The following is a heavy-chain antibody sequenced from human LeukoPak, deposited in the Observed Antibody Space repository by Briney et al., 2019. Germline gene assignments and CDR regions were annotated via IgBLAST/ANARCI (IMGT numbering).Heavy chain of an antibody. CDR3: ARRGTVTTERFDY. CDR1: GGSISSSSYY. CDR2: IYYSGST. D-gene: IGHD4-11*01. Sequence: SETLSLTCTVSGGSISSSSYYWGWIRQPPGKGLEWIGSIYYSGSTYYNPSLKSRVTISVDTSKNQFSLKLSSVTAADTAVYYCARRGTVTTERFDYWGQGALVTVSS. V-gene: IGHV4-39*01. J-gene: IGHJ4*02.